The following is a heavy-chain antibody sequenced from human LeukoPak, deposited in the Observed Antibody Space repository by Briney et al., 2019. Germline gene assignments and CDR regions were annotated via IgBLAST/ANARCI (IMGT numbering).Heavy chain of an antibody. Sequence: GGSLRLSCAASGFTFSSNYMSWVRQAPGKGLEWVSVIYSGGSTYYADSVKGRFTISRDNSKNTPYLQMNSLRAEDTAVYYCARARGGWYFDYWGQGTLVTVSS. J-gene: IGHJ4*02. V-gene: IGHV3-53*01. D-gene: IGHD1-26*01. CDR3: ARARGGWYFDY. CDR1: GFTFSSNY. CDR2: IYSGGST.